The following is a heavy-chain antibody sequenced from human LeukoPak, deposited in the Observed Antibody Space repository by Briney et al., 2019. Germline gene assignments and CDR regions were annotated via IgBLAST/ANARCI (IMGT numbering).Heavy chain of an antibody. CDR3: VTSPDSAWHQFDF. D-gene: IGHD6-19*01. Sequence: PGGSLRLSCAASGFTFRDYAFHWVRQAPDKGLEWVAVISPYGSQKWYADSVKGRFTISRDDSKNTLSLQMNSLQTEDTAIHNCVTSPDSAWHQFDFWGQGTLVTVSS. CDR1: GFTFRDYA. CDR2: ISPYGSQK. J-gene: IGHJ4*02. V-gene: IGHV3-30-3*01.